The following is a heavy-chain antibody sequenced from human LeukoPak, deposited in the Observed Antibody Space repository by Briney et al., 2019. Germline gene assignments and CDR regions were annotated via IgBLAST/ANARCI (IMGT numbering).Heavy chain of an antibody. CDR2: IKEDGSEK. Sequence: GSLRLSCAASGFTFSNYWMSWVRQAPGKGLEWVANIKEDGSEKYYVDSVKGRFTISRDNARNSLCLQMNSLRAEDTAVYYCASGRQLGYWGQGTLVTVSS. CDR3: ASGRQLGY. CDR1: GFTFSNYW. D-gene: IGHD6-13*01. V-gene: IGHV3-7*01. J-gene: IGHJ4*02.